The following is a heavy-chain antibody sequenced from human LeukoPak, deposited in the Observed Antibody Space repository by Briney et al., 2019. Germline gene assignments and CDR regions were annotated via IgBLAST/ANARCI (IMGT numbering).Heavy chain of an antibody. Sequence: PGGSLRLSCAASGFTFSSYWMSWVRQAPGKGLEWVANIKQDGSEKYYVDSVKGRFTISRDNAKNSLYLQMNSLRAEDTAVYYCARDETYNDSSGYDDAFDIWGQGTMVTVSS. J-gene: IGHJ3*02. CDR2: IKQDGSEK. D-gene: IGHD3-22*01. V-gene: IGHV3-7*01. CDR1: GFTFSSYW. CDR3: ARDETYNDSSGYDDAFDI.